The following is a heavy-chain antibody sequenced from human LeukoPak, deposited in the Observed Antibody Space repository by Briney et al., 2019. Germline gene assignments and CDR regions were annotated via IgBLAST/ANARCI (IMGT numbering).Heavy chain of an antibody. CDR2: IYYSGST. CDR1: GGSISSYY. V-gene: IGHV4-59*01. J-gene: IGHJ4*02. Sequence: SETLSLTCTVSGGSISSYYWSWIRQPPGKGLEWIGYIYYSGSTNYNPSLKSRVTISVGTSKNQFSLKLSSVTAADTAVYYCARETGDNSVDYWGQGTLVTVSS. CDR3: ARETGDNSVDY. D-gene: IGHD4-23*01.